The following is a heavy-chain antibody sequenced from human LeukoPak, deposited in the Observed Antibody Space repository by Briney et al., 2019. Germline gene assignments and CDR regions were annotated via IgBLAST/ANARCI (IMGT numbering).Heavy chain of an antibody. V-gene: IGHV3-64*01. CDR2: IRSNGGST. Sequence: PGGSLRLSCAASGFTFSSYAMHWVRQAPGKGLEYVSAIRSNGGSTYYASSVKGRFTISRDNSKNTLYLQMGSLRAEDMAVYYCARDLSYGFDYWGQGTLVTVSS. J-gene: IGHJ4*02. CDR1: GFTFSSYA. D-gene: IGHD4-17*01. CDR3: ARDLSYGFDY.